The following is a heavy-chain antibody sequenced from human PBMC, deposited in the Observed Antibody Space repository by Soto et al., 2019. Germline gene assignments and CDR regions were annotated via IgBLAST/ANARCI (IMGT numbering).Heavy chain of an antibody. V-gene: IGHV4-31*03. CDR1: GGSISSGGYY. Sequence: SETLSLTCTVSGGSISSGGYYWSWIRQHPGKGLEWIGYIYYSGNTYYNPSLKSRVTISVDTSKNQFSLKLSSVTAADTAVYYCARDPDRGYFDYWGQGTLVTVSS. CDR3: ARDPDRGYFDY. J-gene: IGHJ4*02. CDR2: IYYSGNT.